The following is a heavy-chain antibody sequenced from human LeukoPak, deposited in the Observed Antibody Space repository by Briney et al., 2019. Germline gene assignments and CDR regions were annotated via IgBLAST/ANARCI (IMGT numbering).Heavy chain of an antibody. CDR2: IHYSETT. CDR3: AGGGLGYNYFDY. J-gene: IGHJ4*02. Sequence: SEALSLTCAVSGGSIRGYYWSWIRQPPGKGLEWIAYIHYSETTNYNPSLKSRVTISVDTSKNQFSLNLNSVTAADTAIYYCAGGGLGYNYFDYWGQGTLVTVSS. V-gene: IGHV4-59*01. D-gene: IGHD5-24*01. CDR1: GGSIRGYY.